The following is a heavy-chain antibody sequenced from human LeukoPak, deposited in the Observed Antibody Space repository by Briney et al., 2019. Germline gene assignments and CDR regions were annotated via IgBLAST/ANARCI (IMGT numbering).Heavy chain of an antibody. CDR2: IYYSGST. V-gene: IGHV4-59*08. CDR3: ARVNYYYYGMDV. J-gene: IGHJ6*02. Sequence: SESLSLTCTVSGCSISSYYWSWIRQPPGKGLEWIGYIYYSGSTNYNPSLKSRVTISVDTSKNQFSLKLSSVTAADTAVYYCARVNYYYYGMDVWGQGTTVTVSS. CDR1: GCSISSYY.